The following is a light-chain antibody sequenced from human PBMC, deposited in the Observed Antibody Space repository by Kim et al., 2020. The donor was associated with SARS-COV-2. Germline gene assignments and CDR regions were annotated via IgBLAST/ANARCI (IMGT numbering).Light chain of an antibody. Sequence: GNMVTISFTRTGGNIADNYVQWYQQRPGSAPTIGIYEDSERPSGVPDRFSGSIDTSSSSASLTISGLKTEDEADYYCQSYDISNVIFGGGTQLTVL. CDR3: QSYDISNVI. CDR1: GGNIADNY. CDR2: EDS. V-gene: IGLV6-57*03. J-gene: IGLJ2*01.